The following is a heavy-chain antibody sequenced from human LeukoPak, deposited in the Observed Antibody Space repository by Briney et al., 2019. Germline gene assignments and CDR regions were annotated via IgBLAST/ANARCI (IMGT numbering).Heavy chain of an antibody. Sequence: PGGSLRLSCAASGFTFSSYGMHWARQAPGKGLEWVALIWYDGSNKYYADSVKGRLTISRDNSKNTLYLQMNSLRAEDTAVYYCAREGSRGNSQFDYWGQGTLVTVSS. D-gene: IGHD2/OR15-2a*01. V-gene: IGHV3-33*08. CDR1: GFTFSSYG. J-gene: IGHJ4*02. CDR3: AREGSRGNSQFDY. CDR2: IWYDGSNK.